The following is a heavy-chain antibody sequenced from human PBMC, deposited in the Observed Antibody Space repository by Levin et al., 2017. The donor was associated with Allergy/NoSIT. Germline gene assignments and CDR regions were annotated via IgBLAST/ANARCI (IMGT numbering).Heavy chain of an antibody. D-gene: IGHD2-2*01. J-gene: IGHJ5*02. V-gene: IGHV3-11*01. CDR1: GFTFSDYY. CDR3: ARGFSVPAAPGMGFDP. CDR2: ISSSGSTI. Sequence: GGSLRLSCAASGFTFSDYYMSWIRQAPGKGLEWVSYISSSGSTIYYADSVKGRFTISRDNAKNSLYLQMNSLRAEDTAVYYCARGFSVPAAPGMGFDPWGQGTLVTVSS.